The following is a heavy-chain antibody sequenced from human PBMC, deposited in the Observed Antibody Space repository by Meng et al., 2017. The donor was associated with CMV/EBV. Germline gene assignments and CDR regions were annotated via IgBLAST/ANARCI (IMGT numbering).Heavy chain of an antibody. CDR1: TFSSYS. V-gene: IGHV3-21*01. J-gene: IGHJ4*02. D-gene: IGHD2-15*01. CDR3: ARDPSGCSGGSCYPALFDY. CDR2: ISSSSSYI. Sequence: TFSSYSMNWVRQAPGKGLEWVSSISSSSSYIYYADSVEGRFTISRDNAKNSLYLQMNSLRAEDTAVYYCARDPSGCSGGSCYPALFDYWGQGTLVTVSS.